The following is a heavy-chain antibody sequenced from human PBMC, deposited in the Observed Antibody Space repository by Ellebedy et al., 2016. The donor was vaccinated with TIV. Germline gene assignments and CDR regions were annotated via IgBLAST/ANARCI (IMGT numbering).Heavy chain of an antibody. CDR3: ARFWSRGGFDF. D-gene: IGHD3-3*01. V-gene: IGHV1-2*04. CDR2: INPNSGVT. CDR1: GYTFTGYY. Sequence: ASVKVSCKASGYTFTGYYMHWVRQAPGQGLEWMGWINPNSGVTNYAQKFQGWFTMTRDTSINTVYMEVSRLRSDDTAVYYCARFWSRGGFDFWGQGTLVTVSS. J-gene: IGHJ4*02.